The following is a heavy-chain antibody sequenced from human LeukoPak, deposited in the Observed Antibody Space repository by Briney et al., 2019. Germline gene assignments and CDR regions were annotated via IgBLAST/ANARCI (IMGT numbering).Heavy chain of an antibody. J-gene: IGHJ4*02. CDR2: IYYTGST. D-gene: IGHD3-9*01. V-gene: IGHV4-39*01. CDR1: GGSVSDSIHY. CDR3: ARLTKGRFFDYVFDF. Sequence: SETLSLTCTVSGGSVSDSIHYWGWIRQPPGKGLEWIGNIYYTGSTYSNPSLRSRVTMSVDTSKNQFSLKMSSVTAADTAVYYCARLTKGRFFDYVFDFWGQGTLLTVSS.